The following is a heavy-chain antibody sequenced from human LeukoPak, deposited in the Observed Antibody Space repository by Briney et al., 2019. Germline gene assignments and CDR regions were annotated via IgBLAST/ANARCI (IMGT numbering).Heavy chain of an antibody. CDR2: IIPIFGTA. J-gene: IGHJ4*02. V-gene: IGHV1-69*13. CDR1: GGTFSSYA. D-gene: IGHD4-17*01. Sequence: SVKVSCKASGGTFSSYAISWVRQAPGQGLEWMGEIIPIFGTANYAQKFQGRVTITADESTSTAYMELSSLRSEDTAVYYCARVLPSDVTVTTHWGQGTLVTVSS. CDR3: ARVLPSDVTVTTH.